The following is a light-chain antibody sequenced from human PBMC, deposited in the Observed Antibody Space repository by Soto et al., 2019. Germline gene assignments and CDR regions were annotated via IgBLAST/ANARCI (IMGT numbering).Light chain of an antibody. CDR3: QKYSSMLS. CDR1: HDVSRN. CDR2: DAS. V-gene: IGKV1-33*01. J-gene: IGKJ4*01. Sequence: DIQMTQSPSSLSASVGDRVTIACQSSHDVSRNLNWFQQKPGEAPKLLIYDASNLERGVPTRFSGSGSGTDFTLTISSLQPEDVATYHCQKYSSMLSFGGGTEVDLK.